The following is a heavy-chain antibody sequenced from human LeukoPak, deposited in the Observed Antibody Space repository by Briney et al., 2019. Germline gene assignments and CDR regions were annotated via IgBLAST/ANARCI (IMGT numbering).Heavy chain of an antibody. Sequence: SVKVSCRASGGTFSSYAISWVRQAPGQGLEWMGGIIPIFGTANYAQKFQGRVTITTDESTSTAYMELSSLRSEDTAVYYCARGGTIFGVVINFDYWGQGTLVTVSS. CDR3: ARGGTIFGVVINFDY. J-gene: IGHJ4*02. V-gene: IGHV1-69*05. CDR1: GGTFSSYA. D-gene: IGHD3-3*01. CDR2: IIPIFGTA.